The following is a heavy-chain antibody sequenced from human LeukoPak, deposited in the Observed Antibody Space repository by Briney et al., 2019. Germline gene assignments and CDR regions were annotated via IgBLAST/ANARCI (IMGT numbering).Heavy chain of an antibody. CDR1: GYTFTGYY. CDR3: AMPGIAVAVLSAFDI. CDR2: INPNSGGT. Sequence: ASVKVSCKASGYTFTGYYMHWVRQAPGQGLEWMGWINPNSGGTNYAQKFQGRVTMTRDTSISTAYMELSRLRSDDTAVYYCAMPGIAVAVLSAFDIWSQGTMVTVSS. V-gene: IGHV1-2*02. J-gene: IGHJ3*02. D-gene: IGHD6-19*01.